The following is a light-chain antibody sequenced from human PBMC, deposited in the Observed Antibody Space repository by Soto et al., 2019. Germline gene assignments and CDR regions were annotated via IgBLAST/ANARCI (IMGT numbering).Light chain of an antibody. Sequence: QSVLTQPPSVSGAPGQRVTISCTGSSSNVGAGYDVHWYQQLPGTAPKLLIYGNSNRPSGVPDRFSGSKSGTSASLAITGLQAEDEADYYCQSYDISLHNYVFGTGTKVTVL. CDR3: QSYDISLHNYV. J-gene: IGLJ1*01. CDR1: SSNVGAGYD. V-gene: IGLV1-40*01. CDR2: GNS.